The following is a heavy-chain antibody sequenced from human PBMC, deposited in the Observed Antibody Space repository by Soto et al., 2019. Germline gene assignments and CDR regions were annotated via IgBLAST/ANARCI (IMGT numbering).Heavy chain of an antibody. V-gene: IGHV4-59*01. Sequence: ETLSLSCPVSGVSISSYYWSWIRQPPGKGLEWIGYIYYSGSTNYNPSLKSRVTISVDTSKNQFSLKLSSVTAADTAVYYCERVAGTTGTTAYYYYGMDVWGQGTKVTVSS. CDR2: IYYSGST. J-gene: IGHJ6*02. D-gene: IGHD1-1*01. CDR3: ERVAGTTGTTAYYYYGMDV. CDR1: GVSISSYY.